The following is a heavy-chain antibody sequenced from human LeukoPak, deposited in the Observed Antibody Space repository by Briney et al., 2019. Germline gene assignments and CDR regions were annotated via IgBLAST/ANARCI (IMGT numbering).Heavy chain of an antibody. Sequence: ASVKVSCKASGYTFSYYYIHWVRQAPGQGLEWMGIIHPSGGSTSYAQKSQGRVTMTRDMSTSTVFMELSSLRSEDTAVYYCAREVGDPDYWGQGTLVTVSS. CDR2: IHPSGGST. CDR3: AREVGDPDY. J-gene: IGHJ4*02. V-gene: IGHV1-46*01. CDR1: GYTFSYYY. D-gene: IGHD1-26*01.